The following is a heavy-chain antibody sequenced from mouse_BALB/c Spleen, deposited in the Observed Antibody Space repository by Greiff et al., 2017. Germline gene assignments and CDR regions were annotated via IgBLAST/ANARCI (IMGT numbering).Heavy chain of an antibody. J-gene: IGHJ4*01. CDR2: INPSNGRT. D-gene: IGHD1-1*01. CDR3: ARPYGSSYDAMDY. Sequence: QVPLQQPGAELVKPGASVKLSCKASGYTFTSYWMHWVKQRPGQGLEWIGEINPSNGRTNYNEKFKSKATLTVDKSSSTAYMQLSSLTSEDSAVYYCARPYGSSYDAMDYWGQGTSVTVSS. CDR1: GYTFTSYW. V-gene: IGHV1S81*02.